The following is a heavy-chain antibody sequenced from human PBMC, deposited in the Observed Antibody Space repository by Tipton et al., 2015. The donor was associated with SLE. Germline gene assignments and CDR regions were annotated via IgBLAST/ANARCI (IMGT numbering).Heavy chain of an antibody. J-gene: IGHJ4*02. CDR1: GGSISSYY. CDR3: QRTLSFLGRSRQADDF. D-gene: IGHD3/OR15-3a*01. V-gene: IGHV4-59*01. Sequence: TLSLTCTVSGGSISSYYWSWIRQPPGKGLEWIGYIYYSGSTNYNPSLKSRVTISVDTSKNQFSLKLSSVTAADTAVYYCQRTLSFLGRSRQADDFWGQGTLVTVSS. CDR2: IYYSGST.